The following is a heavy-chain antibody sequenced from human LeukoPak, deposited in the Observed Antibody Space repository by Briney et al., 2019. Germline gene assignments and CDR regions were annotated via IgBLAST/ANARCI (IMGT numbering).Heavy chain of an antibody. CDR3: AKQIHNAFDL. V-gene: IGHV4-34*01. CDR1: GRSFSGYL. CDR2: INHSGNT. Sequence: SETLSLTCAVYGRSFSGYLWIWVRQPPGKGLEWVGEINHSGNTNYNPSLESRVTISVDTSKNQLSLKLTSVTAADTAVYYCAKQIHNAFDLWGQGTMVTVSS. D-gene: IGHD1/OR15-1a*01. J-gene: IGHJ3*01.